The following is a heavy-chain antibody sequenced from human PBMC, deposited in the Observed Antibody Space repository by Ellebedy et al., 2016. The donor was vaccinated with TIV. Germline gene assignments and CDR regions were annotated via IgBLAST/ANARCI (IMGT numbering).Heavy chain of an antibody. Sequence: MPGGSLRLSCTVSGGSISSYYWSWIRQPPGKGLEWIGTIYYTGSTYYNSSLASRATISVDTSKNQFSLRLRYVSAADTAMYNCARGRAAVPFDPWGQGTLVTVSS. CDR1: GGSISSYY. D-gene: IGHD6-13*01. J-gene: IGHJ5*02. CDR3: ARGRAAVPFDP. V-gene: IGHV4-59*12. CDR2: IYYTGST.